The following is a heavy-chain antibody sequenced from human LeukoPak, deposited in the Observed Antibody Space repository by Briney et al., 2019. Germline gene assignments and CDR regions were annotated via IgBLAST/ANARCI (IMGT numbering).Heavy chain of an antibody. CDR1: GFTFDDYP. D-gene: IGHD2-2*01. Sequence: GGSLRLSCAASGFTFDDYPMHWVRQAPGKGLEWVSLITRHSTYYADSVKGRFVISRDNSKSSLYLQINSLRSEGTGLYYCTKEAYCSSGGCAGYFQHWGQGTLVTVSS. CDR3: TKEAYCSSGGCAGYFQH. CDR2: ITRHST. V-gene: IGHV3-43*01. J-gene: IGHJ1*01.